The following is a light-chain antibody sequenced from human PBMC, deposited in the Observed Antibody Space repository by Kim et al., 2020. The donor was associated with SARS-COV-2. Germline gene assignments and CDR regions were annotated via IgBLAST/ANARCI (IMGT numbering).Light chain of an antibody. CDR3: MQGTHWPPYT. V-gene: IGKV2-30*02. Sequence: DVVMIQSPLSLPVTLGQSASISCRSSRGLVHSDGNTYLNWFHQRPGQSPRRLIYKVSNRDSGVPDRFSGGGSDSDFTLEISRVEAEDVGVYYCMQGTHWPPYTFGQGTKLEI. CDR1: RGLVHSDGNTY. J-gene: IGKJ2*01. CDR2: KVS.